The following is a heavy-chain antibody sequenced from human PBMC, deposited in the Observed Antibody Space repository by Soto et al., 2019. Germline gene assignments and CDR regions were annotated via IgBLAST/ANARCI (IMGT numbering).Heavy chain of an antibody. CDR2: ISVYTGDT. Sequence: QVQLVQSGAEVKKPGASVKVSCKASGYTFSNFGISWVRQAPGQGLEWMGWISVYTGDTNYPQKVQGRVTMTADTSTTTAFMELRSLRSDDTAVYYCARDLWDYDNSGDSWDYWGQGTLVTVSS. CDR3: ARDLWDYDNSGDSWDY. D-gene: IGHD3-22*01. J-gene: IGHJ4*02. V-gene: IGHV1-18*01. CDR1: GYTFSNFG.